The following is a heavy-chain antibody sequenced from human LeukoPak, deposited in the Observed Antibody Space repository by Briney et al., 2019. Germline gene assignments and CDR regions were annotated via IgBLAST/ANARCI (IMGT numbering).Heavy chain of an antibody. Sequence: GGSLRLSRAASRFMFSSYAMSWVRQAPGKGLEWVSTISSSGSSTYYADSVKGRFTISRDNSKNTLYLQMNSLRAEDTAVYYCAKGSYYFDYWGLGTLVTVSS. CDR3: AKGSYYFDY. J-gene: IGHJ4*02. V-gene: IGHV3-23*01. CDR1: RFMFSSYA. CDR2: ISSSGSST.